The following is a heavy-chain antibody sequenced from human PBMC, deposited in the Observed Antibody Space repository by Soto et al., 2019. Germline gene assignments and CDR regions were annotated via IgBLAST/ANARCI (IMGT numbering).Heavy chain of an antibody. Sequence: QVQLVESGGGVVQPGKSLRLSCASSGFTFSSYVMHWVRQAPGRGLEWVAVIWYDGTNKYYADSVKGRFTISRDNSKNTLYLQMNSLRAEDTAVYYCARGRDAFDIWGQETMVTVSS. CDR2: IWYDGTNK. CDR3: ARGRDAFDI. V-gene: IGHV3-33*01. CDR1: GFTFSSYV. J-gene: IGHJ3*02.